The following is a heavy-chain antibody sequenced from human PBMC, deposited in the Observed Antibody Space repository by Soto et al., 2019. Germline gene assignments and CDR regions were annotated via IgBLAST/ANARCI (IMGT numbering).Heavy chain of an antibody. D-gene: IGHD5-12*01. CDR3: VRAAGYSGNDYVYYYGMDV. CDR2: VWYDGGNK. J-gene: IGHJ6*02. V-gene: IGHV3-33*01. Sequence: QVQLGESGGGVVQPGRSLRLSCAASGFTFSSYGMHWVRQAPGKWLEWVALVWYDGGNKYYADSVKGRFTISRDNSKNTLYLQINSLRDEDTAVYYCVRAAGYSGNDYVYYYGMDVWGQGTTVTVSS. CDR1: GFTFSSYG.